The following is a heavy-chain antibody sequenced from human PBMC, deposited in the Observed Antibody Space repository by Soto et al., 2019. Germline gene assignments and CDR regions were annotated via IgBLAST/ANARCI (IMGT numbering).Heavy chain of an antibody. Sequence: QVQLQESGPGLVKPSQTLSLTCTVSGGSISSGDYHWSWIRQPPGKGLEWIGFVYYTGNTYYNPSLNLRVTVSVAPSKYLFSLKLSSVTASDTAVYYCARYDFWSGYYTDYWGQGTLVTVSS. D-gene: IGHD3-3*01. CDR3: ARYDFWSGYYTDY. V-gene: IGHV4-30-4*08. CDR2: VYYTGNT. CDR1: GGSISSGDYH. J-gene: IGHJ4*02.